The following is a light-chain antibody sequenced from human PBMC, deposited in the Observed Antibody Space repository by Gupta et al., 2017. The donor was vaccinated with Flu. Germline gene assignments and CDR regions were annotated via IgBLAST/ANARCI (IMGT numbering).Light chain of an antibody. CDR2: SNN. CDR1: SSNIGSNT. J-gene: IGLJ3*02. Sequence: SVLTPPPTACGPPGQRVTISCSGSSSNIGSNTVNWYQQLPGTAPKLLIYSNNQRPSGVPDRFSGSKSGTSASLAISGLQSEDEADYYCAAWDDSLNGRVFGGGTKLTVL. CDR3: AAWDDSLNGRV. V-gene: IGLV1-44*01.